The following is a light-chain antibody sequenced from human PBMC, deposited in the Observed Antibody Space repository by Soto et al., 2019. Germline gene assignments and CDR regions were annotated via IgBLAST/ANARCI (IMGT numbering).Light chain of an antibody. Sequence: QSVLTQPPSVSGAPGQRVTISCTGSSSNIGAGYDVHWYQQLPGTAPKLLIYDNSNRPSGVPDRFSGSKSGTSASLAITGLQAEDEAYYYGQSYDSSLGGLFGGGTKVTVL. J-gene: IGLJ2*01. V-gene: IGLV1-40*01. CDR2: DNS. CDR1: SSNIGAGYD. CDR3: QSYDSSLGGL.